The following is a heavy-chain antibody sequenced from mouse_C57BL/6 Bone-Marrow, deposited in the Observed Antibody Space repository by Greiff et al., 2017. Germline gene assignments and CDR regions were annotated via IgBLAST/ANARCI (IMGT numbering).Heavy chain of an antibody. CDR2: LSSGGSYT. CDR3: IVERYLYV. CDR1: GFTFSSYG. V-gene: IGHV5-6*02. J-gene: IGHJ1*03. D-gene: IGHD1-1*01. Sequence: DVMLVESGGDLVKPGGSLKLSCAASGFTFSSYGMSWVRQTPDKRLEWVATLSSGGSYTYYPDSVKGRFTISRDNSKNTLYLQMSSLKSEGTAMYYCIVERYLYVWGTGTTVTVSS.